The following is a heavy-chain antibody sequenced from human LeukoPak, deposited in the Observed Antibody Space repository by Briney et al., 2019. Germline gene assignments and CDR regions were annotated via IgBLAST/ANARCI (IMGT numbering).Heavy chain of an antibody. CDR2: INPSGGST. CDR3: ARGPMVSQIYYLEY. D-gene: IGHD2-8*01. Sequence: ASVKVSCKASGYTFASYYMDCVRQAPGQGLEWMGIINPSGGSTTYAQKFQGRVTMTRDTSTSTVYMELSSLRSEDTAVYFCARGPMVSQIYYLEYWGQGTLVTVSS. CDR1: GYTFASYY. V-gene: IGHV1-46*03. J-gene: IGHJ4*02.